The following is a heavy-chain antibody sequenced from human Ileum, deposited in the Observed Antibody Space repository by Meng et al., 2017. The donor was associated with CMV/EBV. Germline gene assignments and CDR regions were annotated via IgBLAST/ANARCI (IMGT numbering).Heavy chain of an antibody. CDR2: AENKALSYTT. CDR1: GFTFSDYS. D-gene: IGHD2-21*02. Sequence: EVHLVESGGGSVQPGGSLRFPCAASGFTFSDYSMDWVRLAPGKGLELVGRAENKALSYTTKYAASVKGRFTISRDNSKNSLYLQMNSLKTEDTAMYYCARKFDRSDSLWDQGPRVTVYS. V-gene: IGHV3-72*01. J-gene: IGHJ4*02. CDR3: ARKFDRSDSL.